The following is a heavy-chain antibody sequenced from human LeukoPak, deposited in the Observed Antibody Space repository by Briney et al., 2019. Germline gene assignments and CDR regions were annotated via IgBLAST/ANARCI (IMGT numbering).Heavy chain of an antibody. V-gene: IGHV3-11*01. J-gene: IGHJ6*03. CDR3: ARVLSGITGTTTYYYYYMDV. D-gene: IGHD1-7*01. Sequence: GGSLRLSCAASGLTFSDYYMSWIRQAPGKGLEWVSCISSSGSTIYYADSVKGRFTISRDNAKNSLYLQMNSLRAEDTAVYYCARVLSGITGTTTYYYYYMDVWGKGTTVTVSS. CDR2: ISSSGSTI. CDR1: GLTFSDYY.